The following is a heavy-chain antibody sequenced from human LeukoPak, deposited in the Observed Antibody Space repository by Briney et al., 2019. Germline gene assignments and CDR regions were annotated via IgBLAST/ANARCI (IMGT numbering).Heavy chain of an antibody. Sequence: PGGSLRLSCAASGFTFSNYGMHWVRQTPGKGLEWVAVMSYDGSNKYYADSVKGRFTISRDNSKNTLYLQMNSLRAEDTAVYYCAKVASSSWYTAYWGQGTLVTVSS. J-gene: IGHJ4*02. CDR1: GFTFSNYG. V-gene: IGHV3-30*18. D-gene: IGHD6-13*01. CDR2: MSYDGSNK. CDR3: AKVASSSWYTAY.